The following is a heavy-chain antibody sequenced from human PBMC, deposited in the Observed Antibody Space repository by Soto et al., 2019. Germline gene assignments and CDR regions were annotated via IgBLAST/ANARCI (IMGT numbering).Heavy chain of an antibody. J-gene: IGHJ6*02. CDR1: GFTVSSNY. CDR3: AREGPRGSYSYYYYGMDV. V-gene: IGHV3-66*01. CDR2: IYSGGST. Sequence: GGSLRLSCAASGFTVSSNYMSWVRQAPGKGLEWVSVIYSGGSTYYADSVKGRFTISRDNSKNTLYLQMNSLRAEDTAVYYCAREGPRGSYSYYYYGMDVWGQGTTVTVSS. D-gene: IGHD1-26*01.